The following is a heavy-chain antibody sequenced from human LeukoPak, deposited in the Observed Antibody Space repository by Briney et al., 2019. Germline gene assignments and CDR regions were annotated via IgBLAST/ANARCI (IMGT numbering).Heavy chain of an antibody. CDR1: GYSISSGYY. CDR3: ARDLAAAGFFDY. CDR2: IYHSGST. D-gene: IGHD6-13*01. V-gene: IGHV4-38-2*02. Sequence: ETLSLTCTVSGYSISSGYYWGWIRQPPGKGLEWIGSIYHSGSTYYNPSLKSRVTISVDTSKNQFSLKLSSVTAADTAVYYCARDLAAAGFFDYWGQGTLVTVSS. J-gene: IGHJ4*02.